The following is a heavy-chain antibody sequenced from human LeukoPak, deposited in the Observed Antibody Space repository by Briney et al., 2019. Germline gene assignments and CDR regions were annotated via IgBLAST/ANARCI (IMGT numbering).Heavy chain of an antibody. V-gene: IGHV4-30-4*08. CDR1: GGSISSGDYY. J-gene: IGHJ5*02. Sequence: TSETLSLTCTVSGGSISSGDYYWSWIRQPPGKGLEWIGYIYYSGSTYYNPSLKSRVTILVDTSKNQFSLKLSSVTAADTAVYYCAREGSGSYHNWFDPWGQETLVTVSS. D-gene: IGHD1-26*01. CDR2: IYYSGST. CDR3: AREGSGSYHNWFDP.